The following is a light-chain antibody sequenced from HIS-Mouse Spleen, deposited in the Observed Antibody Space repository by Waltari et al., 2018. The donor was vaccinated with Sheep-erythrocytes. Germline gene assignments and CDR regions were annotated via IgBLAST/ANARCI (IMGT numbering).Light chain of an antibody. Sequence: SYELTQPPSVSVSPGQTASITCSGDKLGDKYAYWYQQKSGQAPVLVIYEESNRPSGIPGRVAGSSSGTMANWTISGAQVEDEADYYCYSTDSSGNHWVFGGGTKLTVL. V-gene: IGLV3-10*01. CDR3: YSTDSSGNHWV. J-gene: IGLJ3*02. CDR1: KLGDKY. CDR2: EES.